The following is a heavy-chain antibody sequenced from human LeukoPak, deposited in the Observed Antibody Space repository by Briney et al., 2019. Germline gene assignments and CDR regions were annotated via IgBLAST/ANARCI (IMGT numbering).Heavy chain of an antibody. Sequence: SETLSLTCTVSGYSINSGYYWGWIRQPPGKGLEWIGSIYHSGSTYYNPSLKSRVTISVDTSKNQFSLKLSSVTAADTAVYYCARDVKYYDILTGYYTEYYFDYWGQGTLVTVSS. CDR3: ARDVKYYDILTGYYTEYYFDY. CDR1: GYSINSGYY. V-gene: IGHV4-38-2*02. J-gene: IGHJ4*02. D-gene: IGHD3-9*01. CDR2: IYHSGST.